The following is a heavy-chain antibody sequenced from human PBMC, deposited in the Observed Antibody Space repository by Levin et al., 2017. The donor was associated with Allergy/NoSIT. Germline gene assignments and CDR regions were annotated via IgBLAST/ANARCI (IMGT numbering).Heavy chain of an antibody. CDR3: ARDWGSSSSWYDNY. V-gene: IGHV3-30*04. Sequence: PGGSLRLSCAASGFTFSSYAMHWVRQAPGKGLEWVAVISYDGSNKYYADSVKGRFTISRDNSKNTLYLQMNSLRAEDTAVYYCARDWGSSSSWYDNYWGQGTLVTVSS. CDR2: ISYDGSNK. D-gene: IGHD6-13*01. CDR1: GFTFSSYA. J-gene: IGHJ4*02.